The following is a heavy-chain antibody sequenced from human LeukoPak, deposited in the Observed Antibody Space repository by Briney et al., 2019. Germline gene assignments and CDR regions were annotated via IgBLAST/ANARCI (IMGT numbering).Heavy chain of an antibody. CDR2: ISSSSSYI. D-gene: IGHD2-2*02. J-gene: IGHJ4*02. Sequence: LSCAASGLTFSRYSMNWVRQAPGKGLEWVSSISSSSSYIYYADSVKGRFTISRDNAKNSLYLQMNSLRAEDTAVYYCARDWNIPPSDWGQGTLVTVSS. V-gene: IGHV3-21*01. CDR1: GLTFSRYS. CDR3: ARDWNIPPSD.